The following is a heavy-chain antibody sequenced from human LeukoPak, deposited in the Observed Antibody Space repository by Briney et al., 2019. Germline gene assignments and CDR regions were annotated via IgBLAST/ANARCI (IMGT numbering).Heavy chain of an antibody. V-gene: IGHV4-39*01. CDR3: ARIGVSYYYYYMDV. CDR1: GGSISSSSYY. Sequence: SETLSLTCTVSGGSISSSSYYWGWIRPPPGQELEWIGSIYYSGSTYYNPSLKSRVTISIDTSKNQFSLKLSSVTAADTAVYCCARIGVSYYYYYMDVWGKGTTVTVSS. CDR2: IYYSGST. D-gene: IGHD3-10*01. J-gene: IGHJ6*03.